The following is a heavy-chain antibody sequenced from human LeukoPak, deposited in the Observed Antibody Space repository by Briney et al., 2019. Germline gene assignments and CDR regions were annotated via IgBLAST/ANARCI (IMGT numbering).Heavy chain of an antibody. J-gene: IGHJ4*02. V-gene: IGHV3-30*04. CDR3: ARGHTAMVGKIDY. Sequence: PGRSLRLSCAASGFTFSSYAMHWVRQAPGKGLEWVAVISYDGSNKDYADSVKGRFTISRDNSKNTLYLQMNSLRAEDTAVYYCARGHTAMVGKIDYWGQGTLVTVSS. D-gene: IGHD5-18*01. CDR2: ISYDGSNK. CDR1: GFTFSSYA.